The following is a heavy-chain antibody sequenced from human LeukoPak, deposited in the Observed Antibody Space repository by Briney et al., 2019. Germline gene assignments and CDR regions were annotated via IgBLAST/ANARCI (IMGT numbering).Heavy chain of an antibody. V-gene: IGHV4-59*01. D-gene: IGHD2-21*02. CDR1: GGSINPYY. CDR2: IYYSGIT. Sequence: SETLSLTCTVSGGSINPYYWSWIRQSPGKGLECMGYIYYSGITDYNPSLKSRVTMSIETSKKQFSLKLTSVAAAATAVYRGARGGDHYYYYFDVWGKGTMVTVSS. J-gene: IGHJ6*03. CDR3: ARGGDHYYYYFDV.